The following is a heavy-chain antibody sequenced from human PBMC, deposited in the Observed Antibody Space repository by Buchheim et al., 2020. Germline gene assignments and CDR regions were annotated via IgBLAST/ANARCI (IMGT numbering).Heavy chain of an antibody. CDR2: INSDGSST. CDR1: GFTFTNYW. CDR3: VRAYGGGWEFDY. J-gene: IGHJ4*02. V-gene: IGHV3-74*01. Sequence: EVQLVESGGGLVQPGGSLRLSCAASGFTFTNYWMHWIRQGPGKGLECVSRINSDGSSTSYADSVRGRFTISRDNAKNTLYLQMNSLRAEDMALYYCVRAYGGGWEFDYWGQGTL. D-gene: IGHD2-21*01.